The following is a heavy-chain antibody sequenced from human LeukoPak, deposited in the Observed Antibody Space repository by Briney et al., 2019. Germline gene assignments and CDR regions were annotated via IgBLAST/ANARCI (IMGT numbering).Heavy chain of an antibody. Sequence: SETLCLTCTVSGGSISSSSYYWSWIGQPPGKGLEGIGSIDYSGSTYYNPFLKRLVTISVDTYKNQFSLNLSSLTDDNTALYYCASPLKVEPAAMVGNDAFDIWGQGTMVTVSS. V-gene: IGHV4-39*01. CDR1: GGSISSSSYY. D-gene: IGHD2-2*01. CDR3: ASPLKVEPAAMVGNDAFDI. CDR2: IDYSGST. J-gene: IGHJ3*02.